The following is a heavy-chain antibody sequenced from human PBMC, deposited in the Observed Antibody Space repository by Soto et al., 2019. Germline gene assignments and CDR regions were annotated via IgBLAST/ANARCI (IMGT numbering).Heavy chain of an antibody. CDR1: GFTFSNYG. J-gene: IGHJ4*02. V-gene: IGHV3-33*01. D-gene: IGHD3-3*01. CDR2: IWYDGSNK. Sequence: GGSLRLSCAASGFTFSNYGMHWVRQAPGKGLEWVAVIWYDGSNKYYADSVKGRFTISRDSSKNTLYLQMNSLGAEDTAVYYCARDRLRSGYSAPFDYWGRGSLVTVSS. CDR3: ARDRLRSGYSAPFDY.